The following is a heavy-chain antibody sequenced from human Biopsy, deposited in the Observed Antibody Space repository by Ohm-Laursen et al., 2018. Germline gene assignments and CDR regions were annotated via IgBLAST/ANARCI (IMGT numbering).Heavy chain of an antibody. V-gene: IGHV1-24*01. D-gene: IGHD1-20*01. CDR3: ADDITNWNVNY. Sequence: ASVKVSCKVSGYTLTDLSMHWVRQAPGKGLEWMGGFAPENGKTIYAQKFQGRVTMTEDTSTDTAYMELSNLRSEDTAVYYCADDITNWNVNYWGQGTLVIVSS. J-gene: IGHJ4*02. CDR2: FAPENGKT. CDR1: GYTLTDLS.